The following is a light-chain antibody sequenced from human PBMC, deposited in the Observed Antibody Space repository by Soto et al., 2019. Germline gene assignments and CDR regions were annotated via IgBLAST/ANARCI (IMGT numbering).Light chain of an antibody. J-gene: IGKJ5*01. Sequence: ESGLTQSPATLSLSPVQIATLCCRASPSVTNFLAWYQQKPGQAPRLLIYGAFNRATGIPARFSGSGSGTDFTLTISSLEPEDSAVYYCQQRNVWPPVTFGQGTRLENK. CDR1: PSVTNF. CDR3: QQRNVWPPVT. V-gene: IGKV3-11*01. CDR2: GAF.